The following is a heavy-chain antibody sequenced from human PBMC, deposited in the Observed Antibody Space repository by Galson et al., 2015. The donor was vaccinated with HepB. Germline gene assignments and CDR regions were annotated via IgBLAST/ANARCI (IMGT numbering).Heavy chain of an antibody. CDR3: ARNPASYDYYNMDV. J-gene: IGHJ6*02. D-gene: IGHD6-25*01. CDR2: ISPGGTK. Sequence: SLRLSCAASGFSFINHSMNWVRHSPGKGLEWLAYISPGGTKYYADSARGRFTISRDNAKKSMYLHMSSLRVEDTGIYYCARNPASYDYYNMDVWGQGTTVTVSS. CDR1: GFSFINHS. V-gene: IGHV3-48*01.